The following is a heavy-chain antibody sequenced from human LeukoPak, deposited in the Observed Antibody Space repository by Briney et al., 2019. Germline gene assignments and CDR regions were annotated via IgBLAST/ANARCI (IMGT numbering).Heavy chain of an antibody. Sequence: PSETLSLTCTVSGGSISSYYWSWIRQPPGKGLEWIGYIYYSGSTNYNPSLKSRVTISVDTSKNQFSLKLSSVTAADTAVYYCARGAFVLLPFHYWGQGTLVTVSS. CDR2: IYYSGST. V-gene: IGHV4-59*01. CDR1: GGSISSYY. J-gene: IGHJ4*02. CDR3: ARGAFVLLPFHY. D-gene: IGHD3-10*01.